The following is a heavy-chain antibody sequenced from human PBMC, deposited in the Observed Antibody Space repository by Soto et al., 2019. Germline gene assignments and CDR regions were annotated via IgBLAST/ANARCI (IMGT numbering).Heavy chain of an antibody. D-gene: IGHD6-13*01. CDR1: GYTFVSNG. V-gene: IGHV1-18*01. Sequence: QVQLVQSGAEVKNPGASVKVSCKSSGYTFVSNGISWVRQAPGHGLERMGWISAYNGNTKYVQKFQDRVTMTRDTSTSTAYMELRSLRSDDTAVYYCVRDRGSSSWYEFDYWGQGTLVTVSS. CDR2: ISAYNGNT. J-gene: IGHJ4*02. CDR3: VRDRGSSSWYEFDY.